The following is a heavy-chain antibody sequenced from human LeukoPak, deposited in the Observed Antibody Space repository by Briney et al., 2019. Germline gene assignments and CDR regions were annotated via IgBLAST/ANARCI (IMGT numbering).Heavy chain of an antibody. D-gene: IGHD2-2*01. CDR3: ARESVVVVPAAISYYYYYMDV. V-gene: IGHV4-30-4*08. Sequence: SETLSLXCTVSGGSISSGDYYWSWIRQPPGKGLEWIGYIYYSGSTYYNPSLKSRVTISVDTSKNQFSLKLSSVTAADTAVYYCARESVVVVPAAISYYYYYMDVWGKGTTVTVSS. CDR1: GGSISSGDYY. CDR2: IYYSGST. J-gene: IGHJ6*03.